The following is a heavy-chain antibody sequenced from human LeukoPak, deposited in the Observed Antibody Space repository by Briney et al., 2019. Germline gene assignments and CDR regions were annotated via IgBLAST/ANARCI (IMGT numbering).Heavy chain of an antibody. Sequence: GESLKISCKGSGYSFTSYWIGWVRQMPGKGLEWMGIIYPGDSDTRYSPSFQGQVTISADKSISTAYLQWSSLKASDTAMYYCARALDYYYGSGGYWGATKWFDPWGQGTLVTVSS. J-gene: IGHJ5*02. V-gene: IGHV5-51*01. CDR2: IYPGDSDT. CDR3: ARALDYYYGSGGYWGATKWFDP. D-gene: IGHD3-10*01. CDR1: GYSFTSYW.